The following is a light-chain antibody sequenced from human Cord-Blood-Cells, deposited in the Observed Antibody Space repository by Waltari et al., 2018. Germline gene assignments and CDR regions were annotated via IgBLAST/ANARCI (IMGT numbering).Light chain of an antibody. CDR3: SSYTSSSTVV. V-gene: IGLV2-14*01. J-gene: IGLJ2*01. Sequence: QSALTQPASVSGSPGQSITLSCTCTSRDVGGYNYVSWYQQHPGKAPKLMIYDVSNRPSGVSNRFSGSKSGNTASLTISGLQAEDEADYYCSSYTSSSTVVFGGGTKLTVL. CDR2: DVS. CDR1: SRDVGGYNY.